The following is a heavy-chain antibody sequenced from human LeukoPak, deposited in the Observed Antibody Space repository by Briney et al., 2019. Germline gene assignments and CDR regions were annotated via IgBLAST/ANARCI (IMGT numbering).Heavy chain of an antibody. CDR2: IKQDGSEK. Sequence: GGSLRLSCAASGFTFSSYWMSWVRQAPGKGLEWVANIKQDGSEKYYVDSVKGRFTISRDNAKNSLYLQMNSLRAEDTAVCYCATERGVTINWFDPWGQGTLVTVSS. CDR3: ATERGVTINWFDP. CDR1: GFTFSSYW. V-gene: IGHV3-7*04. D-gene: IGHD4-17*01. J-gene: IGHJ5*02.